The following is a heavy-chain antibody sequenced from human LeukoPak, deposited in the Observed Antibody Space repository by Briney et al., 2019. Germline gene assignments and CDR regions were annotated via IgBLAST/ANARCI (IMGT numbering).Heavy chain of an antibody. D-gene: IGHD3-10*01. CDR3: ARTSHSGSMVRVVSSYALDV. Sequence: SSETLSHTRSVSGGSIRGDVYHWGWIRRPPGKGLEWIGSIHYSGSTCYKPSLKSRVTIDVDTSTNQFSLKLSSVTAADTAVYYCARTSHSGSMVRVVSSYALDVCGDGGTVTVSS. CDR1: GGSIRGDVYH. CDR2: IHYSGST. V-gene: IGHV4-39*01. J-gene: IGHJ6*04.